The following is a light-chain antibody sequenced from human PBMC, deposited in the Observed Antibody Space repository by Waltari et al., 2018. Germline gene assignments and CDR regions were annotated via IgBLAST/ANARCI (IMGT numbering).Light chain of an antibody. CDR3: SSFVGGTTYLL. Sequence: QSALTQPASVSGSPGRSITISCIGGGRFFSWYQQHPGKAPKLMIYDDIRRPSGVSNRFSASKSDNTASLTISRLQADDEAVYYCSSFVGGTTYLLIGGGTRLTVL. V-gene: IGLV2-23*01. CDR2: DDI. J-gene: IGLJ2*01. CDR1: GRF.